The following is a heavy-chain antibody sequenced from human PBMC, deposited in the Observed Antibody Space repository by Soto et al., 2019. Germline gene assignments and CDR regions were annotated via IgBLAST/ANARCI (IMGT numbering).Heavy chain of an antibody. D-gene: IGHD2-15*01. CDR3: ARRDCSGGRGSDSGFGWFGP. CDR2: INPNSGGT. Sequence: QVQLVQSGAEVKKPGASVKVSCKASGYTFTGYYMHWVRQAPGQGLEWMGWINPNSGGTNYAQKFQGWVTMTRDTSVSRACTERSRLRSDDTAVYYCARRDCSGGRGSDSGFGWFGPWGQGTLVTVSS. V-gene: IGHV1-2*04. J-gene: IGHJ5*02. CDR1: GYTFTGYY.